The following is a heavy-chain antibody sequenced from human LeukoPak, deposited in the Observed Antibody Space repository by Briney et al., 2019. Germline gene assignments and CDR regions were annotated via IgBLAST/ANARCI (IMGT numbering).Heavy chain of an antibody. CDR3: ARARRDSGYYKVDY. J-gene: IGHJ4*02. CDR2: INHSGSI. D-gene: IGHD3-3*01. CDR1: GGSFGSYY. Sequence: PSETLSLTCAVYGGSFGSYYWSWIRQPPGKGLEWIGEINHSGSIDYNPSLKSRVTLSIDKSKNQFSLNLNSVTAADTAVYYCARARRDSGYYKVDYWGQGTLVTVSS. V-gene: IGHV4-34*01.